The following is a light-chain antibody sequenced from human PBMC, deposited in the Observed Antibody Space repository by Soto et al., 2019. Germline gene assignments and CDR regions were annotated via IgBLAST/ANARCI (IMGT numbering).Light chain of an antibody. CDR2: GAS. CDR3: QQYGSSPL. V-gene: IGKV3-20*01. Sequence: ESVLTQSPGTLSFSPGERSSLSCRASQSVSSSYLAWYQQKPGQAPRLLIYGASSRATGIPDRFSGSGSGTDFTLTISRLEPEDFAVYYCQQYGSSPLFGPGTKVDIK. CDR1: QSVSSSY. J-gene: IGKJ3*01.